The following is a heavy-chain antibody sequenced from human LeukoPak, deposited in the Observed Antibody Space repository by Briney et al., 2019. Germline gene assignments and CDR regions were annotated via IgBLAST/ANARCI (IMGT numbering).Heavy chain of an antibody. Sequence: PGGSVRLSCTASGFSFGDYAMSWVRQDPGEGREGVGFIRSKAYGGTTESAASVKGRFTISRDDSKSIAYLQMNSLKTEDTAVYYCTTDSGYSDGTDFDYWGQGTLVTVSS. CDR3: TTDSGYSDGTDFDY. J-gene: IGHJ4*02. D-gene: IGHD5-18*01. CDR2: IRSKAYGGTT. V-gene: IGHV3-49*04. CDR1: GFSFGDYA.